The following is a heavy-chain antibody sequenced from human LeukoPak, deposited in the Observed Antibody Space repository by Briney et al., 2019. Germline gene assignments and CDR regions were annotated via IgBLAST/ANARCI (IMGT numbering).Heavy chain of an antibody. V-gene: IGHV3-33*01. CDR3: ARDKSGSYYSYYFDY. CDR1: GFTFSSYG. Sequence: PGGSLRLSCAASGFTFSSYGMHWVRQAPGKGLEWVALIWYDGSYKYYADSVKGRFTISRDNSKNTLYLQMNSLRAEDTAVYYCARDKSGSYYSYYFDYWGQGTLVTVSS. CDR2: IWYDGSYK. D-gene: IGHD1-26*01. J-gene: IGHJ4*02.